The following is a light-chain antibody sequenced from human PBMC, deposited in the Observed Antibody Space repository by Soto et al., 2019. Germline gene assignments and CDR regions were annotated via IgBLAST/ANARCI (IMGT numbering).Light chain of an antibody. J-gene: IGLJ1*01. CDR1: SSDIGGHHF. CDR2: EVT. Sequence: QSVLTQPASVSGSPGQSITISCTGTSSDIGGHHFVSWYQQQSGKAPKLVIYEVTDRPSGVSDRFSGSKSGNTASLTISGLQPEDEADYYCSSYTSRGPVFGTGTKVTVL. CDR3: SSYTSRGPV. V-gene: IGLV2-14*01.